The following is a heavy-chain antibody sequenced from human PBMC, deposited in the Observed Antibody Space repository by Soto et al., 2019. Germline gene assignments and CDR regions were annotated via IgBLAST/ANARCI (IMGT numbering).Heavy chain of an antibody. CDR2: IRAFNGNT. CDR3: ARDRGVAPPVSGNTHYYYYMDV. J-gene: IGHJ6*03. CDR1: GYSFTNYG. D-gene: IGHD6-19*01. V-gene: IGHV1-18*01. Sequence: QDQLVQSGAEVKKPGASVTVSCKASGYSFTNYGVTWVRQAPGQGLGWMGWIRAFNGNTHYAQNLQGRVTMTTDASTNTAYMELRGLRSDATDLYYCARDRGVAPPVSGNTHYYYYMDVWGKGTTVTVSS.